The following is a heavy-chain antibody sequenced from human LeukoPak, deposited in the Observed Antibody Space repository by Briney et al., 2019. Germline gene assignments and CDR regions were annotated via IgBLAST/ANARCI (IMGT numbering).Heavy chain of an antibody. CDR2: ISAYNGNT. CDR1: GYTFTSYG. V-gene: IGHV1-18*01. CDR3: ARDNWYDSSGYYYDPYYFDF. Sequence: ASVKVSCTASGYTFTSYGISWVRQSPGQGLEWMGWISAYNGNTNYAQRLQGRVTMTTDTSTSTAYIELRSLRSDDTAVYYCARDNWYDSSGYYYDPYYFDFWGQGTLVTVSS. D-gene: IGHD3-22*01. J-gene: IGHJ4*02.